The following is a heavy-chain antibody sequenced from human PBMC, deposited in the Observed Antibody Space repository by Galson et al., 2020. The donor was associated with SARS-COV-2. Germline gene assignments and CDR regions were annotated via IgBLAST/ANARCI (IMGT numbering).Heavy chain of an antibody. D-gene: IGHD3-22*01. CDR1: GGSISSSSYY. V-gene: IGHV4-39*01. CDR3: ARQANYYDSSGYYFEYYFDY. J-gene: IGHJ4*02. Sequence: SETLSLTCTVSGGSISSSSYYWGWIRQPPGKGLEWIGSIYYSGSTYYNPSLKSRVTISVDTSKNQFSLKLSSVTAADTAVYYCARQANYYDSSGYYFEYYFDYWGQGTLVTVSS. CDR2: IYYSGST.